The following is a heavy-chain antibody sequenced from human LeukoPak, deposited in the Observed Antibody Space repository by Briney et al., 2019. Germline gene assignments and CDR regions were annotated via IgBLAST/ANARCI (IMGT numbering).Heavy chain of an antibody. D-gene: IGHD3-22*01. CDR1: GYSFTSYW. J-gene: IGHJ4*02. V-gene: IGHV5-51*01. CDR3: ARPFYYDSSGYPPGEDY. CDR2: IYPGDSDT. Sequence: GESLKISCKGSGYSFTSYWIGWVRQMPGKGLEWMGIIYPGDSDTRYGPSFQGQVTISADKSISTAYLQWSSLKASDTAMYYCARPFYYDSSGYPPGEDYWGQGTLVTVS.